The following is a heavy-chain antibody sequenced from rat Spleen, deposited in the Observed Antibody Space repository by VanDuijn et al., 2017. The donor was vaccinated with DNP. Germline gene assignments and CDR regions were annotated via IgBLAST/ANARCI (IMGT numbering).Heavy chain of an antibody. CDR1: GYSITSSY. V-gene: IGHV3-1*01. CDR2: ISYRGST. J-gene: IGHJ2*01. D-gene: IGHD1-9*01. Sequence: EVQLQESGPGLVKPSQSLSLTCSVTGYSITSSYRWNWIRKFPGNKMEWIGHISYRGSTTYNPSLKSRISIIRDTSKNQFFLQLNSVTAEDTATYYCATQAGYYGYKGFYFDYWGQGVMVTVSS. CDR3: ATQAGYYGYKGFYFDY.